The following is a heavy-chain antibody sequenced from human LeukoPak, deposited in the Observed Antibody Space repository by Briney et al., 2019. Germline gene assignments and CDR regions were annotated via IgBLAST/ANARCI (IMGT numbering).Heavy chain of an antibody. CDR2: IIPIFGTA. Sequence: GASVKVSCKASGGTFSSYAISWVRQAPGQGLEWMGGIIPIFGTANYAQKFQGRVTITADESTSTAYMELSSLRSEDTAVYYCARAEVEMATITPNFDYWGQGTLVTVSS. D-gene: IGHD5-24*01. V-gene: IGHV1-69*13. CDR1: GGTFSSYA. J-gene: IGHJ4*02. CDR3: ARAEVEMATITPNFDY.